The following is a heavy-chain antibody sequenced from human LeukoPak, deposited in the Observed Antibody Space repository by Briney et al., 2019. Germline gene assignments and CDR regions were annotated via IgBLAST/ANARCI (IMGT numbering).Heavy chain of an antibody. J-gene: IGHJ4*02. V-gene: IGHV3-23*01. Sequence: GGSLRLSCAASGFTFSSYAMSWVRQAPGKGLEWVSAISGSGGSTYYADSVKGRFTISRDNSKNTLYLQMNSLRAEDTAVYYCAKGTSAGVVGIADNWGQGTLVTVSS. CDR1: GFTFSSYA. CDR2: ISGSGGST. CDR3: AKGTSAGVVGIADN. D-gene: IGHD6-13*01.